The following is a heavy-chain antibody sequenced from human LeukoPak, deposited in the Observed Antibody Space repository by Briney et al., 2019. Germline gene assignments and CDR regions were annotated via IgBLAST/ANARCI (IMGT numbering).Heavy chain of an antibody. D-gene: IGHD3-22*01. V-gene: IGHV4-31*11. CDR1: GGSIGSADYY. CDR3: ARGQWLPVFDF. Sequence: PSGTLSLTCAVSGGSIGSADYYWSWIRQHPGKGLEWIGYIYYSGSTYYNPSLKSRVTISVDTSKNQFSLNLSSVTAADTAVYYCARGQWLPVFDFWGQGTLVTVSS. J-gene: IGHJ4*02. CDR2: IYYSGST.